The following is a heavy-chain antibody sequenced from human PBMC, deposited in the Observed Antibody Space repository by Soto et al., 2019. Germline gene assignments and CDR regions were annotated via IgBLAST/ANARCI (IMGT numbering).Heavy chain of an antibody. D-gene: IGHD3-22*01. V-gene: IGHV3-23*01. CDR2: IGGSGRTT. Sequence: WGSLRLSCAASAFTFNNYAMSWVRQAPGKGLEWVSGIGGSGRTTYYADSVEGRFTISRDNSNNTLFLQMNSLRAEDTAVYYCAKSRYSDSSGDFYDYWGQGTLVTVSS. J-gene: IGHJ4*02. CDR3: AKSRYSDSSGDFYDY. CDR1: AFTFNNYA.